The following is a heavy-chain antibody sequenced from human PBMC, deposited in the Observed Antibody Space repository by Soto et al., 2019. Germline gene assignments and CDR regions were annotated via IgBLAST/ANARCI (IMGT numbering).Heavy chain of an antibody. CDR1: GYSFDRYG. V-gene: IGHV1-18*01. CDR2: ISADNGDT. D-gene: IGHD3-22*01. J-gene: IGHJ4*02. Sequence: ASVKVSCKASGYSFDRYGISWVRQAPGQRPEWMGWISADNGDTRFSQKVQGRLTLTTDTSTNTAYMDLRSLSSDDTAVYYCARDRSYYYETSGYHFDYWGQGTQGTVSP. CDR3: ARDRSYYYETSGYHFDY.